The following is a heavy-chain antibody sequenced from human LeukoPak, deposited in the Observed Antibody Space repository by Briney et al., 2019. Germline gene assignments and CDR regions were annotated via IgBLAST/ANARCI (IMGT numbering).Heavy chain of an antibody. D-gene: IGHD3-10*01. CDR3: ASSSLVQGVIIDFDY. Sequence: GGSLRLSCAASGFTVSSNYMSWVRQAPGKGLEWVSVIYSGGSTYYADSVKGRFTISRDNSKNTLYLQMNSLRAEDTAVYYCASSSLVQGVIIDFDYWGQGTLVTVSS. V-gene: IGHV3-66*01. J-gene: IGHJ4*02. CDR1: GFTVSSNY. CDR2: IYSGGST.